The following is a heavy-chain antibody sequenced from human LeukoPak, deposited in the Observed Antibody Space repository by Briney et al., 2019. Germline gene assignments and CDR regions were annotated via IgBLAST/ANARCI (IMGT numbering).Heavy chain of an antibody. D-gene: IGHD6-13*01. V-gene: IGHV1-8*01. CDR3: ARGHGIAAAVDFDY. J-gene: IGHJ4*02. CDR1: GYTFTSYD. Sequence: GASVKVSCKASGYTFTSYDINRVRQATGQGLEWMGWMNPNSGNTGYAQKFQGRVTMTRNTSISTAYMELSSLRSEDTAVYYCARGHGIAAAVDFDYWGQGTLVTVSS. CDR2: MNPNSGNT.